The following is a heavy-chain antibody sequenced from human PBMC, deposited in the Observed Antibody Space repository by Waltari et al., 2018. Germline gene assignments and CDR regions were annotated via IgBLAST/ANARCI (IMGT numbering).Heavy chain of an antibody. Sequence: QVQLVQSGAEVKKPGASVKVSCKASGYTFTGYYMHWVRQAPGQGLEWMGRIKPNSGGTNYAQKLQGRVTMTRDTSISTAYMELSRLRSDDTAVYYCARDRGGGYSYGQPSDTGYFDLWGRGTLVTVSS. V-gene: IGHV1-2*06. CDR2: IKPNSGGT. D-gene: IGHD5-18*01. CDR3: ARDRGGGYSYGQPSDTGYFDL. J-gene: IGHJ2*01. CDR1: GYTFTGYY.